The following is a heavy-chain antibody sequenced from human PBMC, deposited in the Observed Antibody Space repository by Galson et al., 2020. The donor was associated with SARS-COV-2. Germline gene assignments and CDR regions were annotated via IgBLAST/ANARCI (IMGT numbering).Heavy chain of an antibody. Sequence: TGGSLRLSCAASGFTFSGSSMHWVRQASGKGLEWVGRIRSQANNYATAYAASVKGRFTISRDDSKSTAYLQMNSLKTEDTAMYYCTRTAVVTTVRYFDLWGRGTLVTVSS. V-gene: IGHV3-73*01. CDR3: TRTAVVTTVRYFDL. J-gene: IGHJ2*01. D-gene: IGHD4-4*01. CDR1: GFTFSGSS. CDR2: IRSQANNYAT.